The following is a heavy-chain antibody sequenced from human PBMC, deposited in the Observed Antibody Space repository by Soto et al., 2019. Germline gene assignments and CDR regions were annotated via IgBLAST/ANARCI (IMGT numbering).Heavy chain of an antibody. Sequence: GASVKVSCKASGGTFSSYTISCVRQAPGQGLEWMGRIIPILGIANYAQKFQGRVTITADKSTSTAYMELSSLRSEDTAVYYCARDPKVTHLLGELSANLNWFDPWGQGTLVTVSS. D-gene: IGHD3-16*02. CDR1: GGTFSSYT. J-gene: IGHJ5*02. CDR2: IIPILGIA. CDR3: ARDPKVTHLLGELSANLNWFDP. V-gene: IGHV1-69*04.